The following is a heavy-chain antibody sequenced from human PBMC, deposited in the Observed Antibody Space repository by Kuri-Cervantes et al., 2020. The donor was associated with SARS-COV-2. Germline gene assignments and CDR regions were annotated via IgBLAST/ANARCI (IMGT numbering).Heavy chain of an antibody. D-gene: IGHD3-10*01. J-gene: IGHJ6*03. CDR1: GFTFSSYA. V-gene: IGHV3-23*01. CDR3: AKDLSPSGRGYYYYMDV. Sequence: GESLKISCAASGFTFSSYAMSWVRQAPGKGLEWVSAISGSGGSTYYAGSVKGRFTNSRDNSKNTLYLQMNSLRAEDTAVYYCAKDLSPSGRGYYYYMDVWGKGTTVTVSS. CDR2: ISGSGGST.